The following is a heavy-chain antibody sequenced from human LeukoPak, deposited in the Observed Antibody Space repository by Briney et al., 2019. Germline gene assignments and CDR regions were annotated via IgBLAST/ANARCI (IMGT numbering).Heavy chain of an antibody. CDR3: TRDPDEGDPY. Sequence: GGSLRLSCTASGFSFSDHYMTWMRHAPGKGLEWISYIKSSGRSTDYADSVKGRFIISRDNDMNSMFLQMSSLRVDGTAVYYCTRDPDEGDPYWGQGTLVTVSS. D-gene: IGHD2-21*01. CDR2: IKSSGRST. CDR1: GFSFSDHY. J-gene: IGHJ4*02. V-gene: IGHV3-11*01.